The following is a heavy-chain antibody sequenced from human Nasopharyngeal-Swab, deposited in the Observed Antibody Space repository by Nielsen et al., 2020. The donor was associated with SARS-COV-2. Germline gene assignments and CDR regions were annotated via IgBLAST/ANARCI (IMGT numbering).Heavy chain of an antibody. CDR2: ISYDGSNK. Sequence: VGPAPGKGLEWVAVISYDGSNKYYADSVKGRFTISRDNSKNTLYLQMNSLRAEDTAVYYCAKDQSINWFDPWGQGTLVTVSS. D-gene: IGHD2-21*01. V-gene: IGHV3-30*18. CDR3: AKDQSINWFDP. J-gene: IGHJ5*02.